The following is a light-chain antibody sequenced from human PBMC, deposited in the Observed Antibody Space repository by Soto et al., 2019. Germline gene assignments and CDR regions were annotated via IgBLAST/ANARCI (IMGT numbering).Light chain of an antibody. CDR2: GAS. Sequence: EIVLTQSPGTLSLSPGEIATLSCRASQSVTSGYLAWYQQQPNQAPRLLIYGASYRATDIPDRFSGGGSGTDFTLTISRLEPEDFAVYYCKHYSSSPPAITFGQGTRLEIK. J-gene: IGKJ5*01. CDR1: QSVTSGY. V-gene: IGKV3-20*01. CDR3: KHYSSSPPAIT.